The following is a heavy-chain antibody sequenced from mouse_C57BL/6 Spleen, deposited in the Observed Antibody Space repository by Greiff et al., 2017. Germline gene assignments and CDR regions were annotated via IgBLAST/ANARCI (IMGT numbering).Heavy chain of an antibody. V-gene: IGHV1-59*01. Sequence: QVQLQQPGAELVRPGTSVKLSCKASGYTFTSYWMHWVKQRPGQGLEWIGVIDPSDSYTNYNQKFKGKATLTVDTSSSTAYMQLSSLTSEDSAVYYCANYYCYDGGFAYWGQGTLVTVSA. J-gene: IGHJ3*01. CDR2: IDPSDSYT. D-gene: IGHD2-2*01. CDR3: ANYYCYDGGFAY. CDR1: GYTFTSYW.